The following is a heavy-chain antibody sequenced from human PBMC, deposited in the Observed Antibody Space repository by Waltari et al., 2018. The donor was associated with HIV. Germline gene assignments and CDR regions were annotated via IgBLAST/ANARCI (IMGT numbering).Heavy chain of an antibody. CDR1: GGSFSGYY. V-gene: IGHV4-34*01. CDR2: INHSGST. Sequence: QVQLQQWGAGLLKPSETLSLTCAVYGGSFSGYYWSWIRQPPGKGLEWIGEINHSGSTNYNPSLKSRVTISVDTSKNQFSLKLSSVTAADTAVYYCARGGDSSSPSGVWGQGTTVTVSS. D-gene: IGHD6-6*01. J-gene: IGHJ6*02. CDR3: ARGGDSSSPSGV.